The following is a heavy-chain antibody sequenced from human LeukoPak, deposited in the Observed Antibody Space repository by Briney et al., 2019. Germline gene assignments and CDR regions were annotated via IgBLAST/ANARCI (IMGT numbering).Heavy chain of an antibody. J-gene: IGHJ6*03. Sequence: SETLSLTCAVSGGSIDSRSYYWAWIRRPPGKGLEWIGSVYYGGTTYYNPSLKSRVTISEDTSKNQFSLKLSSVTAADTAVYYCARRATTVTTGYYYYYMDVWGKGTTVTVSS. CDR2: VYYGGTT. V-gene: IGHV4-39*01. D-gene: IGHD4-17*01. CDR3: ARRATTVTTGYYYYYMDV. CDR1: GGSIDSRSYY.